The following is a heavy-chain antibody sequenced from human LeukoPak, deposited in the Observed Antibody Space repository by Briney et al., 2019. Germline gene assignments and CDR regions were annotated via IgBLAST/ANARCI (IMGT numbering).Heavy chain of an antibody. J-gene: IGHJ6*03. CDR1: GGSISSSSYY. V-gene: IGHV4-39*07. D-gene: IGHD1-7*01. CDR3: AREKLDNWNYGGYYYYMDV. Sequence: SETLSLTCTVSGGSISSSSYYWGWIRQPPGKGLEWIGSIYYSGSTYYNPSLKSRVTISVDTSMNQFSLKLSSVTAADTAVYYCAREKLDNWNYGGYYYYMDVWGKGTTVTVSS. CDR2: IYYSGST.